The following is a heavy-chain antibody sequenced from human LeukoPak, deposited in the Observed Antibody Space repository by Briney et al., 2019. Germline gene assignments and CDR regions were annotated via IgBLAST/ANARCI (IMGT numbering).Heavy chain of an antibody. D-gene: IGHD4-23*01. Sequence: GGSLRLSCAASGFTFSSYGMHWVRQAPGKGLEWVAVISYDGSNKYYADSVKGRFTISRDNSKNTLYLQMNSLRAEDTAVYYCARAGGKRCLDVWGQGTTVTVSS. V-gene: IGHV3-30*03. CDR2: ISYDGSNK. CDR3: ARAGGKRCLDV. CDR1: GFTFSSYG. J-gene: IGHJ6*02.